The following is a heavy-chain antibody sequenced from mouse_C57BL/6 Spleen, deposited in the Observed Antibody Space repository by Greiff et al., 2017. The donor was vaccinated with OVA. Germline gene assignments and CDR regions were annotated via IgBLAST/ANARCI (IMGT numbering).Heavy chain of an antibody. CDR1: GFTFSSYA. CDR2: ISSGGDYI. Sequence: EVNLVESGEGLVKPGGSLKLSCAASGFTFSSYAMSWVRQTPEKRLEWVAYISSGGDYIYYADTVKGRFTISRDNARNTLYLQMSSLKSEDTAMYYCTRDRYDYDRDAFAYWGQGTLVTVSA. CDR3: TRDRYDYDRDAFAY. D-gene: IGHD2-4*01. J-gene: IGHJ3*01. V-gene: IGHV5-9-1*02.